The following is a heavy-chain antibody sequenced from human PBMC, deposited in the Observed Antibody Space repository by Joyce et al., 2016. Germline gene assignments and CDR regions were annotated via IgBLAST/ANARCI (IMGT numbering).Heavy chain of an antibody. J-gene: IGHJ4*02. D-gene: IGHD4-17*01. CDR1: GGTFSSQA. CDR3: ATVDGDYPGPFDY. Sequence: QVQLVQSGAEVKKPGSSVKVSCKASGGTFSSQAITWVRQAPGQGLEWMGGIIPIFGRADDAQKFQGRVSITADESTSTAYMELSRLRTDDTAIYYCATVDGDYPGPFDYWGQGSLITVSS. V-gene: IGHV1-69*12. CDR2: IIPIFGRA.